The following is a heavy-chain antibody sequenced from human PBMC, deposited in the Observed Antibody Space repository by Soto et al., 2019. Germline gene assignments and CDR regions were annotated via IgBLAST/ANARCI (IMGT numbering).Heavy chain of an antibody. Sequence: QVQLVQSGAEVKKPGASVKVSCKASGYTFTSYGISWVRQAPGQGLEWMGWLSAYNGNTNYAQKLQGRVTMTTATCASTAYLELRSLRYDDASVYYCAGVKGYYSYYGMDVWGQGTTVTVSS. CDR2: LSAYNGNT. CDR1: GYTFTSYG. J-gene: IGHJ6*02. V-gene: IGHV1-18*01. CDR3: AGVKGYYSYYGMDV.